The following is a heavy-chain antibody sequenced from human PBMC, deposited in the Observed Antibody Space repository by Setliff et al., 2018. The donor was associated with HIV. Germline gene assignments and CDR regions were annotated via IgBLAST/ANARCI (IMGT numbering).Heavy chain of an antibody. CDR1: GFSFSNYA. Sequence: GGSLRLSCAASGFSFSNYAMTWVRQAPGKGLEWVSTINSAERTFYAKSVKGRFTISRDNSKSTLYLQVSSLRAEDTAVYYCAKPMRPTYYDYVWGTRDAFDIWGQGTMVTVSS. CDR2: INSAERT. J-gene: IGHJ3*02. V-gene: IGHV3-23*01. CDR3: AKPMRPTYYDYVWGTRDAFDI. D-gene: IGHD3-16*01.